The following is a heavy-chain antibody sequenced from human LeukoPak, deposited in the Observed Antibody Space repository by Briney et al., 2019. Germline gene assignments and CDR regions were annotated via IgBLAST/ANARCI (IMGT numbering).Heavy chain of an antibody. V-gene: IGHV3-23*01. CDR2: ASASGAGT. D-gene: IGHD3-10*01. J-gene: IGHJ4*02. CDR3: TKDHYYASGSYSD. CDR1: GFTFSNYA. Sequence: GGSLRLSCAASGFTFSNYAMNWVRQAPGEGLEWVSTASASGAGTYYADSVRGRFTISRDNFKNMLYLQMDSLRAEDTAVYYCTKDHYYASGSYSDSGQGTLVTVSS.